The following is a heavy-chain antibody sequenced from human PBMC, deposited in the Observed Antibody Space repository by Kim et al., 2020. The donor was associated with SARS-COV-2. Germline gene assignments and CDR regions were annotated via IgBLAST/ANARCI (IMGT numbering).Heavy chain of an antibody. J-gene: IGHJ5*02. CDR1: GGTFNNNA. Sequence: SVKVSCKASGGTFNNNAVTWVRQAPGERPEWMGGIIPMFTIAKYAPKFQGRVTMTADKVMSTVYMELTSLKSEDTAVYYCARWLQEAVVVGWFDLWGQGTLVLVSS. CDR3: ARWLQEAVVVGWFDL. D-gene: IGHD2-21*01. CDR2: IIPMFTIA. V-gene: IGHV1-69*10.